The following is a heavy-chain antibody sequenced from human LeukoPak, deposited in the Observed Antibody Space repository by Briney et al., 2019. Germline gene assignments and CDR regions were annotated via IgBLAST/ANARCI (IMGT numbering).Heavy chain of an antibody. CDR1: GYSISSGYY. D-gene: IGHD2-21*01. CDR3: ARSLHISAPFDV. V-gene: IGHV4-38-2*02. CDR2: IYYSGST. J-gene: IGHJ4*02. Sequence: SETLSLTCTVSGYSISSGYYWGWIRQPPGKGLEWIGSIYYSGSTYYNPSLKSRVTISVDTSKNQFSLRLNSLTAADAAVYYCARSLHISAPFDVWGQGTLVTVSS.